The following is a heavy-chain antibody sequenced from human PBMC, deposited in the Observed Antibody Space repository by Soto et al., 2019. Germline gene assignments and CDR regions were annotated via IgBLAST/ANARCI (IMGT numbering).Heavy chain of an antibody. CDR2: IYYSGST. D-gene: IGHD6-13*01. Sequence: SETLSLTCTVSGGSISSFYWSWIRQPPGKGLEWIGYIYYSGSTNYNPSLKSRVTISVDTSKNQFSLKLSSVTAADTAVYYCARHSSSSWPPGPSRYWGKGTLVTVSS. J-gene: IGHJ4*02. CDR3: ARHSSSSWPPGPSRY. CDR1: GGSISSFY. V-gene: IGHV4-59*08.